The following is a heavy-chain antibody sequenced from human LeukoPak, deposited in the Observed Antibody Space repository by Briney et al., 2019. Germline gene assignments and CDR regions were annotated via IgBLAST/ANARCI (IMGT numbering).Heavy chain of an antibody. D-gene: IGHD1-26*01. J-gene: IGHJ4*02. CDR1: GFTFSRYT. CDR3: SRWDPALSSFDC. CDR2: ISFDGSDI. V-gene: IGHV3-30*01. Sequence: GGSLRLSCAASGFTFSRYTMHWVRQAPGKGLEWVAGISFDGSDIYYGGSVKGRFTISRDNSKNTLYLQMNSLRVEDTAVYYCSRWDPALSSFDCWGQGTLVTVSS.